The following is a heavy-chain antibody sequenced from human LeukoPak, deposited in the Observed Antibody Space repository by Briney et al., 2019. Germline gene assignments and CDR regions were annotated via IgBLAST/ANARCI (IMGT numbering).Heavy chain of an antibody. V-gene: IGHV1-46*01. Sequence: ASVKVSCKAFGYTFTSNYMHWVRQAPGQGPEWMGVISPSGGSTTYAQKFQGRVTMTEDTSTDTAYMELSSLTSEDTAVYYCAALDDYDSSGYPPGWGQGTLVTVSS. CDR1: GYTFTSNY. J-gene: IGHJ4*02. CDR3: AALDDYDSSGYPPG. CDR2: ISPSGGST. D-gene: IGHD3-22*01.